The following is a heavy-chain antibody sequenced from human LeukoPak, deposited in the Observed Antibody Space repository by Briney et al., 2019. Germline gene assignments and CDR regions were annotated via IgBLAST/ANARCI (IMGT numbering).Heavy chain of an antibody. V-gene: IGHV4-39*01. J-gene: IGHJ4*02. Sequence: RSSETLSLTCTVSGGSISSSSYYWGWIRQPPGKGLEWIGSMYYSGSTSYNPSLKSRVTISVDTSKNQFSLKLTSVTAADTAVYYCARHGHHGDHDYWGQGTLVTVSS. CDR1: GGSISSSSYY. CDR2: MYYSGST. CDR3: ARHGHHGDHDY. D-gene: IGHD2-21*02.